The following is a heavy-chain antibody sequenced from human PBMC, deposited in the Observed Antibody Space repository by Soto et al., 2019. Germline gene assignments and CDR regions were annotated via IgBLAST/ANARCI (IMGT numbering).Heavy chain of an antibody. CDR3: AGGTSSSSLFGSLDI. D-gene: IGHD6-6*01. J-gene: IGHJ3*02. V-gene: IGHV1-18*01. Sequence: QVQLVQSGAEVKKPGAAVKVSCKASGYTFGSYGINWVRQAPGQGLEWMGWISEYDGDTKYEQKFQGRVTMTSHTSTGTAYRDLRSLRSDDTAVYYCAGGTSSSSLFGSLDIWGQGTMVTVSS. CDR2: ISEYDGDT. CDR1: GYTFGSYG.